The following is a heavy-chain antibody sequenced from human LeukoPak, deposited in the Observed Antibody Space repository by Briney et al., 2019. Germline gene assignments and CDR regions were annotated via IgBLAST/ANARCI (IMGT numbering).Heavy chain of an antibody. V-gene: IGHV4-4*07. Sequence: PSHTLSLPRTVSGGSIRSYYWRWIRQPAGKGREWIGRIYSRGDTNYNPSLKSPVDMSVDTSKNQLSLELGSETAADTAVYYCARGARSTDWYSIDYWGQGTLVTVSS. CDR3: ARGARSTDWYSIDY. J-gene: IGHJ4*02. D-gene: IGHD6-19*01. CDR2: IYSRGDT. CDR1: GGSIRSYY.